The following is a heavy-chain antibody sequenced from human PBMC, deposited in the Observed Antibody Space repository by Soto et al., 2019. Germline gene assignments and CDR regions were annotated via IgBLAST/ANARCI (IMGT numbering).Heavy chain of an antibody. CDR3: ASGSKPSKQLVVDY. V-gene: IGHV3-21*01. Sequence: LRLSCAASGFTFSSYSMNWVRQAPGKGLEWVSSISSSSSYIYYADSVKGRFTISRDNAKNSLYLQMNSLRAEDTAVYYSASGSKPSKQLVVDYWGPGTLVTVSS. CDR1: GFTFSSYS. D-gene: IGHD6-6*01. CDR2: ISSSSSYI. J-gene: IGHJ4*02.